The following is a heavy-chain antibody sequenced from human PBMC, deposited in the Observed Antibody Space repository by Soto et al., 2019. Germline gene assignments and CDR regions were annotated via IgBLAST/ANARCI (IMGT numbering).Heavy chain of an antibody. J-gene: IGHJ6*02. Sequence: QVQLVQSGAEVKKPGSSVKVSCKVSGGTFSNYAIDWVRLAPGHGLEWMGGIVPIFGTTYNTHKFQGRATLIADDSTTTAYLEMSSLRSEDTAIYYCARVEAVAGLYNSHGLDVWGQGTAVTVSS. CDR3: ARVEAVAGLYNSHGLDV. CDR1: GGTFSNYA. CDR2: IVPIFGTT. V-gene: IGHV1-69*12. D-gene: IGHD6-19*01.